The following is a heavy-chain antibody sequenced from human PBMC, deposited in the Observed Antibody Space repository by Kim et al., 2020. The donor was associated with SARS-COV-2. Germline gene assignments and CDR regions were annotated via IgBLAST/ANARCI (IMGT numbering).Heavy chain of an antibody. D-gene: IGHD3-10*01. Sequence: SETLSLTCTVSGGSISSSSYYWGWIRQPPGKGLEWIGSIYYSGSTYYNPSLKSRVTISVDTSKNQFSLKLSSVTAADTAVYYCLSQVRGVIMQYYYYGMDVWGQGTTVTVSS. CDR2: IYYSGST. CDR1: GGSISSSSYY. J-gene: IGHJ6*02. V-gene: IGHV4-39*01. CDR3: LSQVRGVIMQYYYYGMDV.